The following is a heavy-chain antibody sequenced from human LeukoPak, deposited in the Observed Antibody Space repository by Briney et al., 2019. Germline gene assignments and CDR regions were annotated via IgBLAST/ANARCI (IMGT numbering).Heavy chain of an antibody. J-gene: IGHJ6*03. CDR1: GYTFTSYD. CDR2: MNPNSGNT. V-gene: IGHV1-8*01. Sequence: ASVKVSCKASGYTFTSYDTNWVRQATGQGLEWMGWMNPNSGNTGYAQKFQGRVTMTRNTSISTAYMELSSLRSEDTAVYYCALWGHSSSWPYYYYMDVWGKGTTVTVSS. D-gene: IGHD6-13*01. CDR3: ALWGHSSSWPYYYYMDV.